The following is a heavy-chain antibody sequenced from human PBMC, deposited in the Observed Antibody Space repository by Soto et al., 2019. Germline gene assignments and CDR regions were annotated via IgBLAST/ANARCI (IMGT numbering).Heavy chain of an antibody. Sequence: SETLSRTCTVSGGSISSGVYYWIWIRQHPGKGLEWIGYIYYSGSTYYNPSLKSRVTISVDTSKNQFSLKLSSVTAADTAVYYCARVPSSVVVPAARGAFDIWGQGTMVTVSS. CDR3: ARVPSSVVVPAARGAFDI. CDR2: IYYSGST. CDR1: GGSISSGVYY. V-gene: IGHV4-31*03. D-gene: IGHD2-2*01. J-gene: IGHJ3*02.